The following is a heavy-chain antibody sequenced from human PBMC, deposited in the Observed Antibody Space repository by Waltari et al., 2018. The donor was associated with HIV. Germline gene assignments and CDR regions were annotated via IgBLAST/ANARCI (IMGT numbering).Heavy chain of an antibody. CDR2: IYYRWGT. CDR1: GGSIASSQFY. D-gene: IGHD3-10*01. Sequence: QLQLQGSGPGLVRPSETLSLTCSVSGGSIASSQFYWGWIRQSPGKGLEWIGNIYYRWGTFYNPALKSRVTMSVDTSKHHFSLKLSSVTAADTALYYCVSNSPSMVYYYYPCMDVWGQGITVTVSS. V-gene: IGHV4-39*07. CDR3: VSNSPSMVYYYYPCMDV. J-gene: IGHJ6*02.